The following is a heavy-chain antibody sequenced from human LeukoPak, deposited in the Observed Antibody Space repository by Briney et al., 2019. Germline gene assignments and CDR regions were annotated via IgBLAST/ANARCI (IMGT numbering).Heavy chain of an antibody. CDR2: IWYDGSNK. Sequence: PGRSLRLSCAASGFTFSSYGMHWVRQAPGKGLEWVAVIWYDGSNKYYADSVKGRFTISRDNSKNTLYLQMNSLRAEDTAVYYCARDRGATILDYWGQGTLVTVSS. D-gene: IGHD5-12*01. CDR1: GFTFSSYG. CDR3: ARDRGATILDY. V-gene: IGHV3-33*01. J-gene: IGHJ4*02.